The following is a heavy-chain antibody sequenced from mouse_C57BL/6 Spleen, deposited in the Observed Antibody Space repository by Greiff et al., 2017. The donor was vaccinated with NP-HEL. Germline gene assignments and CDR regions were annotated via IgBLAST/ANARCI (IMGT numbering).Heavy chain of an antibody. Sequence: QVQLKQSGAELMKPGASVKLSCKATGYTFTGYWIEWVKQRPGHGLEWIGEILPGGGSTNYNEKFKGKATFTADTSSNTAYMQLSSLPTEDSAIFDCASGPFFDYDYDGGLADWGQGTLVTVSA. V-gene: IGHV1-9*01. CDR3: ASGPFFDYDYDGGLAD. CDR2: ILPGGGST. D-gene: IGHD2-4*01. CDR1: GYTFTGYW. J-gene: IGHJ3*01.